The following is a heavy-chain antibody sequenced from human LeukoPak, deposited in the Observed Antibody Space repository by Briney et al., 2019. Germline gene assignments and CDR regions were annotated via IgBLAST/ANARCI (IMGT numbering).Heavy chain of an antibody. V-gene: IGHV4-61*02. CDR1: GGSISSGSYY. Sequence: SSETLSLTCTVSGGSISSGSYYWSWIRQPAGKGLEWIGRIYTSGSTNYNPSLKSRVTISVDTSKNQFSLKLSSMTAADTAVYYCARHQWLVNHDAFDIWGQGTMVTVSS. CDR3: ARHQWLVNHDAFDI. J-gene: IGHJ3*02. CDR2: IYTSGST. D-gene: IGHD6-19*01.